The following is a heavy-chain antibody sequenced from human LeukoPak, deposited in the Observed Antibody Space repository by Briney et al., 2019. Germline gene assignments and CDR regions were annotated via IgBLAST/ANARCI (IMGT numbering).Heavy chain of an antibody. CDR3: ARLKPYCSSTSCYGIRWFDP. J-gene: IGHJ5*02. CDR1: GFTFSSYS. V-gene: IGHV3-48*01. CDR2: ITSSSSII. D-gene: IGHD2-2*01. Sequence: GGSLRLSCAASGFTFSSYSMNWVRQAPGKGLEWVSYITSSSSIIYYGDSVKGRFTVSRDNAKNSLYLQMNSLRAEDTAVYYCARLKPYCSSTSCYGIRWFDPWGQGTLVTVSS.